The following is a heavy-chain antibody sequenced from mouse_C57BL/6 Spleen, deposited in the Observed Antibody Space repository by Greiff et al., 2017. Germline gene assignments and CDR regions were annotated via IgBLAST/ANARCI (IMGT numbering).Heavy chain of an antibody. D-gene: IGHD1-1*01. J-gene: IGHJ4*01. Sequence: EVQLQQSGPELVKPGASVKIPCKASGYTFTDYNMDWVKQSHGKSLEWIGDINPNNGGTIYNQKFKGKATLTVDKSSSTAYMELRSLTSEDTAVXYCARETTVVGHYAMDYWGQGTSVTVSS. CDR1: GYTFTDYN. CDR2: INPNNGGT. V-gene: IGHV1-18*01. CDR3: ARETTVVGHYAMDY.